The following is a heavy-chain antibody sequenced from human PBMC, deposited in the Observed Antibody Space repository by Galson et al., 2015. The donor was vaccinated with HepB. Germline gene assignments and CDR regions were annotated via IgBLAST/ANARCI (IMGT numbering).Heavy chain of an antibody. V-gene: IGHV3-7*03. D-gene: IGHD3-3*01. Sequence: SLRLSCAASGFTFNRYWMYWVRQAPGKGLEWVANIKHDGTEKYYVDSVKGRFTVSRDNAKNSLYLQMNSLRAEDTAVYYCARGLYAFWKRLYFFDLWGRGTQGTVSS. J-gene: IGHJ2*01. CDR1: GFTFNRYW. CDR2: IKHDGTEK. CDR3: ARGLYAFWKRLYFFDL.